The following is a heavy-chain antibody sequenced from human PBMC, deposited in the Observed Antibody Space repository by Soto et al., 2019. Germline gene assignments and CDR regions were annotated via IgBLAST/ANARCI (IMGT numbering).Heavy chain of an antibody. CDR3: ASTRDPWGHYYYGIDV. D-gene: IGHD1-26*01. V-gene: IGHV1-8*01. CDR1: RYTLPSYA. J-gene: IGHJ6*02. CDR2: MNPNSCNT. Sequence: ASVKVSCKASRYTLPSYAMNWVRQATEQGLEWMGWMNPNSCNTAYAQKFQGRVTMTRNTSISTAYMELSGLRSEDKAAYYCASTRDPWGHYYYGIDVWGQGTTVAVSS.